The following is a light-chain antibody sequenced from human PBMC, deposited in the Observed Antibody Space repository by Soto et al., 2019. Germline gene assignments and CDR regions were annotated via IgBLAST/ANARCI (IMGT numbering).Light chain of an antibody. V-gene: IGKV3-11*01. CDR2: DAS. CDR1: QSVRSY. Sequence: EIVLTQSPATLSLSPGDRATISCRASQSVRSYLAWYQQKPGQAPRLLIYDASNRATGIPARFSGSGSGTDFTLITSSLVPEDFAASYCQQRSNTPPLTFGGGTKVDIK. CDR3: QQRSNTPPLT. J-gene: IGKJ4*01.